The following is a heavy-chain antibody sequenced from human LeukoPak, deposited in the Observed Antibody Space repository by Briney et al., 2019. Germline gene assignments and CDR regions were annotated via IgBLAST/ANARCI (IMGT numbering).Heavy chain of an antibody. V-gene: IGHV4-39*07. CDR3: ARVAPILTGPRDYFDY. J-gene: IGHJ4*02. CDR2: IYYSGST. Sequence: SETLSLTCTVSGGSISSSSYYWGWIRQPPGKGLEWIGSIYYSGSTYYNPSLKSRVTISVDTSKNQFSLKLSSVTAADTAVYYCARVAPILTGPRDYFDYWGQGTLVTVSS. CDR1: GGSISSSSYY. D-gene: IGHD3-9*01.